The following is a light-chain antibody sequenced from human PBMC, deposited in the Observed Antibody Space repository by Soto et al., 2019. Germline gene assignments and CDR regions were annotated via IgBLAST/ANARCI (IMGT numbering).Light chain of an antibody. CDR1: QSVSNN. J-gene: IGKJ1*01. Sequence: EIVITQSPATVSVSRGERVTLSCRASQSVSNNLAWYQQTPGQAPRLLIYGASTRATDVPARFSGSGSGTDFTLTISSLQSEDFAVYYCQQYNKWPRTSGLGTKVDIK. CDR3: QQYNKWPRT. CDR2: GAS. V-gene: IGKV3-15*01.